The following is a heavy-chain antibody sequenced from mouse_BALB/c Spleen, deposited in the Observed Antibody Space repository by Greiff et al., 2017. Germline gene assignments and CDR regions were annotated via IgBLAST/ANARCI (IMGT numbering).Heavy chain of an antibody. V-gene: IGHV1-39*01. CDR2: INPYYGST. CDR1: GYSFTDYI. CDR3: ARGGAYYGSTYAMDY. D-gene: IGHD2-9*01. J-gene: IGHJ4*01. Sequence: VQLQQTGPELVKPGASVKISCKASGYSFTDYIMLWVKQSHGKSLEWIGNINPYYGSTSYNLKFKGKATLTVDKSSSTAYMQLNSLTSEDSAVYYCARGGAYYGSTYAMDYWGQGTSVTVSS.